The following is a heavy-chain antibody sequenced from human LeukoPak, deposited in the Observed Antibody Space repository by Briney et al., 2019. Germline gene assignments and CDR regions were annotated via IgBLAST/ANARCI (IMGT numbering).Heavy chain of an antibody. V-gene: IGHV3-9*03. Sequence: GGSLRLSCAASGFTFDDYAMHWVRQAPGKGLEWVSGISWNSGSIGYADSVKGRFTISRDNAKNSLYLQMNSLRAEDMALYYCAKASCSSTSCSLGDFWGQGTLVTVSS. D-gene: IGHD2-2*01. CDR3: AKASCSSTSCSLGDF. CDR1: GFTFDDYA. CDR2: ISWNSGSI. J-gene: IGHJ4*02.